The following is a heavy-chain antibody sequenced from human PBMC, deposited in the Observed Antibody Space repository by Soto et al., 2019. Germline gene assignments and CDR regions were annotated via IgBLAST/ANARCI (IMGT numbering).Heavy chain of an antibody. CDR1: GGTFSSYT. CDR2: IIPILGIA. D-gene: IGHD6-13*01. CDR3: ARLLVLDYYYGMDV. J-gene: IGHJ6*02. Sequence: QVQLVQSGAEVKKPGSSVKVSCKASGGTFSSYTISWVRQASGQGLEWMGRIIPILGIANYAQKFQGRVTITADKSTRTGYMELSSLRSEDTAVYYCARLLVLDYYYGMDVWGQGTTVTVSS. V-gene: IGHV1-69*02.